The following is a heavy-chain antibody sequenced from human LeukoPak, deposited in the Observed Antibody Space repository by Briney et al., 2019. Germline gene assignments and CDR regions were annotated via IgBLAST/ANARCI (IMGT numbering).Heavy chain of an antibody. Sequence: ASVKVSCKASGYTFTTYGISWVRQAPGQGLEWMGWISTYNGNTKYSQKFQGRVTMTTDTSTRTAYMELRSLRSDDTDVYYCARDKTQIWFGEGLWYFDYWGQGTLVTVSS. CDR2: ISTYNGNT. J-gene: IGHJ4*02. CDR3: ARDKTQIWFGEGLWYFDY. V-gene: IGHV1-18*01. D-gene: IGHD3-10*01. CDR1: GYTFTTYG.